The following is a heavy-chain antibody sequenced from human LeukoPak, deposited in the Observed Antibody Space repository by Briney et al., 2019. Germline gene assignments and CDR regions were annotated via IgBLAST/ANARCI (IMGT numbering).Heavy chain of an antibody. CDR1: GFTFSSYE. CDR2: ISSSGTLI. Sequence: GGSLRLSCAASGFTFSSYEMNWVRQAPGKGLEWVSYISSSGTLIYNADSVKGRFTISRDNARNSLYPQMNSLRAEDTAVYYCARKYCSSTSCLFDYWGQGTLVTVSS. D-gene: IGHD2-2*01. CDR3: ARKYCSSTSCLFDY. J-gene: IGHJ4*02. V-gene: IGHV3-48*03.